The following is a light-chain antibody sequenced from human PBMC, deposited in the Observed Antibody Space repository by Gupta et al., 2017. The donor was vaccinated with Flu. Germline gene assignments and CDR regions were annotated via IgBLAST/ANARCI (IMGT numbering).Light chain of an antibody. CDR1: QSVLYSSNNKNY. Sequence: DIVMTQSPDSLAVSLGERATINCKSSQSVLYSSNNKNYLAWYQQKPGQPPKLLIYWASTRESGVPDRFSGSGSGTDFTLTISSLQAEDVAVYYCQQEDSTPGTFGGGTKVEIK. J-gene: IGKJ4*01. CDR2: WAS. CDR3: QQEDSTPGT. V-gene: IGKV4-1*01.